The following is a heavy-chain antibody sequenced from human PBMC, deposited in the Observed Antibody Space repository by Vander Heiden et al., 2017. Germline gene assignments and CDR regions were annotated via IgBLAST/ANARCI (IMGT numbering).Heavy chain of an antibody. D-gene: IGHD1-26*01. CDR2: INDSGGST. Sequence: EVQLLESGGGLVQPGGSLKLSCAASGFTFSSYAMSWVRRAPGKGLEWVSAINDSGGSTYYADSVKGRFTISRDNSKNTLYLQMNSLRAEDTAVYYCAKSIVGATRYLDYWGQGALVTVSS. V-gene: IGHV3-23*01. J-gene: IGHJ4*02. CDR3: AKSIVGATRYLDY. CDR1: GFTFSSYA.